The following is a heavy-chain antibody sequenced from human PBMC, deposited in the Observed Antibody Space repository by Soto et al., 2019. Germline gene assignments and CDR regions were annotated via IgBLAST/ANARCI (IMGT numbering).Heavy chain of an antibody. Sequence: GESLKISCKGSGYSFTSYLISWVRQMPGKGLEWMGRIDPTDSYTNYSPSFQGHVTISADKSITTAYLQWSSLKASDTALYYCARLGYYDNSGPYWGQGTLVTVSS. CDR3: ARLGYYDNSGPY. CDR1: GYSFTSYL. J-gene: IGHJ4*02. D-gene: IGHD3-22*01. V-gene: IGHV5-10-1*01. CDR2: IDPTDSYT.